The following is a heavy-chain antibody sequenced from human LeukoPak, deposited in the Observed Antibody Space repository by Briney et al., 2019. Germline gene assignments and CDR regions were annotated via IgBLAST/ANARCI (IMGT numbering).Heavy chain of an antibody. Sequence: PGGSLRLSCVASGITFNSYAMGWVRQAPGKGLEWVSSISGSGGTTYYADSVKGRFTISRDNSQNTLYLQMNSLKTEDTAVYYCTRDPGYSGYDYTDYWGQGTLVTVSS. CDR1: GITFNSYA. CDR2: ISGSGGTT. V-gene: IGHV3-23*01. D-gene: IGHD5-12*01. CDR3: TRDPGYSGYDYTDY. J-gene: IGHJ4*02.